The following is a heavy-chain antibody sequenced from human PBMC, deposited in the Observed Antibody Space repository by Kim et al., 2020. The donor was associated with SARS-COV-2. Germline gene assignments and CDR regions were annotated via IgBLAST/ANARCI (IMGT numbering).Heavy chain of an antibody. CDR1: GFTFNNYA. CDR3: AKSDCGRDGCKLLPS. Sequence: GGSLRLSCAASGFTFNNYAMHWVRQAPGKGLEWVSLISGSGDNTKYADSVKGRFTIARDNSRNTLYLQMNSLRGEDTAVYHCAKSDCGRDGCKLLPSWGQGTLVTVAS. J-gene: IGHJ4*02. D-gene: IGHD2-21*02. CDR2: ISGSGDNT. V-gene: IGHV3-23*01.